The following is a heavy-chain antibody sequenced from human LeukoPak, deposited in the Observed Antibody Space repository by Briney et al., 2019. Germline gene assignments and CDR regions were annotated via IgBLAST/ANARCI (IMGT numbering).Heavy chain of an antibody. Sequence: SETLSLTCAVYGGSFSGYYWSWIRQPPGKGLEWIGEINHSGSTNYNPSLKSRVTISVDTSKNQFSLRLSSVTAADTAVYYCARDSSYYGSGSYQPDYWGQGTLVTVSS. D-gene: IGHD3-10*01. CDR2: INHSGST. CDR1: GGSFSGYY. CDR3: ARDSSYYGSGSYQPDY. V-gene: IGHV4-34*01. J-gene: IGHJ4*02.